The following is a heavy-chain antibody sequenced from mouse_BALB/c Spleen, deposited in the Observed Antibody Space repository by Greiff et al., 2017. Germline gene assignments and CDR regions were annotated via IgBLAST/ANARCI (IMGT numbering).Heavy chain of an antibody. V-gene: IGHV1S22*01. D-gene: IGHD2-1*01. CDR1: GYTFTSYW. CDR3: TRENGNYAWFAY. Sequence: LQQPGSELVRPGASVKLSCKASGYTFTSYWMHWVKQRPGQGLEWIGNIYPGSGSTNYDEKFKSKATLTVETSSSTAYMQLSSLTSEDSAVYYCTRENGNYAWFAYWGQGTLVTVSA. J-gene: IGHJ3*01. CDR2: IYPGSGST.